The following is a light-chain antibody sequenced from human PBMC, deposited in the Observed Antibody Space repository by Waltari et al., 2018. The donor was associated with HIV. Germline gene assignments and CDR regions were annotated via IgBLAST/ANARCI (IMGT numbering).Light chain of an antibody. CDR2: GAS. CDR3: RTGVT. V-gene: IGKV3-20*01. J-gene: IGKJ3*01. Sequence: EIVLTQSPVTLSFSPVESATLSCRASQTVSNTYLAWYQQKPGQAPRLLIYGASTRATGIPDRFSGSGSGTDFTLTISRLEPEDFAVYYCRTGVTFGPGTKVDIK. CDR1: QTVSNTY.